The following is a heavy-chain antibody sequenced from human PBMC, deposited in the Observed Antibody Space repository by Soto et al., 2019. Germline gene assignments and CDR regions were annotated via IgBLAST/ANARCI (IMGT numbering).Heavy chain of an antibody. D-gene: IGHD3-10*01. CDR2: ISGSGGNT. J-gene: IGHJ4*02. CDR3: AFVWGGRGVIGGFDS. CDR1: GFTFSSYA. V-gene: IGHV3-23*01. Sequence: EVQLLESGGGLVQPGGSLRLSCAASGFTFSSYAMSWVRQAPGKGLEWVSAISGSGGNTYYADSVKGRFTISRDNSKNTLYLQMNSLRAEDTAVYYCAFVWGGRGVIGGFDSWGQGTLVTVSS.